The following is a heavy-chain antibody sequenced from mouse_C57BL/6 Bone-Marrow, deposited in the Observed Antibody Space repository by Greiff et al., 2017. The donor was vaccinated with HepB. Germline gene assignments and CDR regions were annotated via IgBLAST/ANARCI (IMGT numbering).Heavy chain of an antibody. CDR3: ARCGGGKGYAMDY. D-gene: IGHD2-1*01. CDR1: GFTFTDYY. J-gene: IGHJ4*01. CDR2: ISNKANGYTT. Sequence: EVQLVESGGGLVQPGGSLSLSCAASGFTFTDYYMSWVRQPPGKALEWLGFISNKANGYTTEYSVSVKGRFTISRDNSQSILYLQMNALRAEDSAAYYCARCGGGKGYAMDYWGQGTTVTVSS. V-gene: IGHV7-3*01.